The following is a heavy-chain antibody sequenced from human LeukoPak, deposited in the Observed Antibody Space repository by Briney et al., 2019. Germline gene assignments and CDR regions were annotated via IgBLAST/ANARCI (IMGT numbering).Heavy chain of an antibody. D-gene: IGHD2-2*01. V-gene: IGHV3-23*01. CDR3: ARPKYSNSYYWFDP. CDR2: ISGFGGST. Sequence: PGGSLRLSCAASGFTFSDYAMTWVRQAPGKGLEWVSGISGFGGSTYYADSMKGRFTISRDNSKNTLFLQMHGLRADDTAVYYCARPKYSNSYYWFDPWGQGTLVTVSS. J-gene: IGHJ5*02. CDR1: GFTFSDYA.